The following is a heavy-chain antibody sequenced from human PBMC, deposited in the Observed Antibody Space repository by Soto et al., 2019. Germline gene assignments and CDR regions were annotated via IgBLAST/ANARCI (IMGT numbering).Heavy chain of an antibody. D-gene: IGHD6-19*01. CDR1: GGTFSSYA. V-gene: IGHV1-69*13. CDR3: ARDYGYSSGWYIY. J-gene: IGHJ4*02. CDR2: IIPIFGTA. Sequence: SVKVSCKASGGTFSSYAISWVRQAPGQGLEWMGGIIPIFGTANYAQKLQGRVTITADESTSTAYMELSSLRSDDTAVYYCARDYGYSSGWYIYWGQGTLVTVSS.